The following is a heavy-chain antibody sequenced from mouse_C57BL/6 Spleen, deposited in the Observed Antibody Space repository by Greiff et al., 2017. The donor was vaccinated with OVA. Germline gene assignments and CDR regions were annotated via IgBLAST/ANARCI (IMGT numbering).Heavy chain of an antibody. Sequence: VKLVESGPGLVAPLQSLSITCTVSGFSLTSYGVSWVREPPGKGLEWLGVIWGDGSTNYHSALISRLSISKDNSKSQVFLKLNSLQTYDTATYYCAKTGGNYYAMDYWGQGTSVTVSS. CDR2: IWGDGST. V-gene: IGHV2-3*01. D-gene: IGHD2-1*01. CDR3: AKTGGNYYAMDY. J-gene: IGHJ4*01. CDR1: GFSLTSYG.